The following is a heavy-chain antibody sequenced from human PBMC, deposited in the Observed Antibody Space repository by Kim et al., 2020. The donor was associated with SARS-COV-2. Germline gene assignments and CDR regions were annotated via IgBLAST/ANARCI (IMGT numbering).Heavy chain of an antibody. Sequence: YAQKFQGRVTMTRDTSTSTVYMELSSLSSEDTAVYYCAGGNSYGYAWFDPWGQGTLVTVSS. J-gene: IGHJ5*02. V-gene: IGHV1-46*01. CDR3: AGGNSYGYAWFDP. D-gene: IGHD5-18*01.